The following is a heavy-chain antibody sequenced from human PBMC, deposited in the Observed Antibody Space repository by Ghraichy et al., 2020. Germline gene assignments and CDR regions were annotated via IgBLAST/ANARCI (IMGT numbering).Heavy chain of an antibody. CDR3: ARGEVTTVSNWFDP. CDR2: IYYSGST. Sequence: SETLSLTCTVSGGSISSYYWSWIRQPPGKGLEWIGYIYYSGSTNYNPSLKSRVTISVDTSKNQFSLKLSSVTAADTAVYYCARGEVTTVSNWFDPWGQGTLVTASS. D-gene: IGHD4-11*01. CDR1: GGSISSYY. J-gene: IGHJ5*02. V-gene: IGHV4-59*01.